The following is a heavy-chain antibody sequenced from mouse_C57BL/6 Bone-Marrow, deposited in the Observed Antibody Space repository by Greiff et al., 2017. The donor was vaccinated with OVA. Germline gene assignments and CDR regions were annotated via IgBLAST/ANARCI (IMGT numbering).Heavy chain of an antibody. CDR1: GFTFSDYY. V-gene: IGHV5-12*01. J-gene: IGHJ2*01. CDR2: ISNGGGST. CDR3: ARQGYGSLYYFDY. D-gene: IGHD1-1*01. Sequence: EVQLVESGGGLVQPGGSLKLSCAASGFTFSDYYMYWVRQTPEKRLEWVAYISNGGGSTYYPDTVKGRFTISRDNAKNTLYLQMSRLKSEDTAMYYCARQGYGSLYYFDYWGQGTTLTVSS.